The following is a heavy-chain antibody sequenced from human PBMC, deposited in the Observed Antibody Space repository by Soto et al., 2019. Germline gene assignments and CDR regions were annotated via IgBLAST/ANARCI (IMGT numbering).Heavy chain of an antibody. CDR3: AREFGELTTHYFDY. J-gene: IGHJ4*02. D-gene: IGHD3-10*01. CDR1: GGAFSNYA. Sequence: SVKVSCKLSGGAFSNYAISWMRQAPGQGLEWMGRIIPIFDTANYAQKFQGRVTITADESTSTAYMELSSLRSEDTAVYYCAREFGELTTHYFDYWGQGTLVTVSS. V-gene: IGHV1-69*13. CDR2: IIPIFDTA.